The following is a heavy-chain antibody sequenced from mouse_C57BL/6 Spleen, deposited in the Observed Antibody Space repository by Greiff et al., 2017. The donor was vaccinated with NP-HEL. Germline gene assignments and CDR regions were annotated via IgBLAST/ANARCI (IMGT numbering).Heavy chain of an antibody. CDR1: GFTFSSYG. CDR3: ARHDGRFDY. J-gene: IGHJ2*01. V-gene: IGHV5-6*01. CDR2: ISSGGSYT. D-gene: IGHD1-1*01. Sequence: EVQVVESGGDLVKPGGSLKLSCAASGFTFSSYGMSWVRQTPDKRLEWVATISSGGSYTYYPDSVKGRFTISRDNAKNTLYLQMSSLKSEDTAMYYCARHDGRFDYWGQGTTLTVSS.